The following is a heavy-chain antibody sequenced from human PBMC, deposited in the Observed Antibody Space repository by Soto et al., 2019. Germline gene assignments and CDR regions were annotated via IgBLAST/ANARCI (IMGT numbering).Heavy chain of an antibody. V-gene: IGHV3-33*01. J-gene: IGHJ6*02. CDR1: GFTFSSYG. CDR3: ARPTVAGTGDLYYGMDV. D-gene: IGHD6-19*01. Sequence: VQLVESGGGVVQPGRSLRLSCAASGFTFSSYGMHWVRQAPGKGLEWVAVIWYDGSNKYYADSVKGRFTISRDNSKNTLYLQMNSLRAEDTAVYYCARPTVAGTGDLYYGMDVWGQGTTVTVSS. CDR2: IWYDGSNK.